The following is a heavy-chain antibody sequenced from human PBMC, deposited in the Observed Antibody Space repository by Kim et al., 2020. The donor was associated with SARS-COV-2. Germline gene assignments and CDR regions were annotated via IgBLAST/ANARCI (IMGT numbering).Heavy chain of an antibody. V-gene: IGHV3-11*06. CDR2: ISSSSSYT. CDR3: EREPVVPAVTLDY. D-gene: IGHD2-2*01. Sequence: GGSLRLSCAASGFTFSDYYMSWIRQAPGKGLEWVSYISSSSSYTNYADSVKGRFTISRDNAKNSLYLQMNSLRAEDTAVYYCEREPVVPAVTLDYWGQGTLVTVSS. CDR1: GFTFSDYY. J-gene: IGHJ4*02.